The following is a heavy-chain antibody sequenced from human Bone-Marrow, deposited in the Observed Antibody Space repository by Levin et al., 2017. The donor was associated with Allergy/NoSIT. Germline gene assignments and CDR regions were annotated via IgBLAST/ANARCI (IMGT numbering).Heavy chain of an antibody. CDR3: ARGYCSGGSCYDDY. J-gene: IGHJ4*02. D-gene: IGHD2-15*01. V-gene: IGHV4-59*01. CDR2: IYYSGST. CDR1: GGSISSYY. Sequence: GSLRLSCTVSGGSISSYYWSWIRQPPGKGLEWIGYIYYSGSTNYNPSLKSRVTISVDTSKNQFSLKLSSVTAADTAVYYCARGYCSGGSCYDDYWGQGTLVTVSS.